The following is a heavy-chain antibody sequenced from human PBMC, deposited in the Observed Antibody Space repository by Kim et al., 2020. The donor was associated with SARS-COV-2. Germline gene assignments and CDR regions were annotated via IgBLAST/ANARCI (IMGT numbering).Heavy chain of an antibody. V-gene: IGHV3-30*04. CDR3: ARDKGFGLELES. J-gene: IGHJ5*01. Sequence: GGSLRLSCTASGFSLRNYAMHWVRQAPGKGLEWVAVKSYDGRNNYADSVKGRFTISRDNSRNTLYLQMNSLRTEDTAVYYCARDKGFGLELESWGHGTVVTVSP. D-gene: IGHD1-7*01. CDR1: GFSLRNYA. CDR2: KSYDGRN.